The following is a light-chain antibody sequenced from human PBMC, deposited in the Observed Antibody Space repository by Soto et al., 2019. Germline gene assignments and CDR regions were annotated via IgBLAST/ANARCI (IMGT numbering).Light chain of an antibody. J-gene: IGKJ3*01. CDR2: GAS. CDR3: QKYDTAPPIT. CDR1: QGISNH. V-gene: IGKV1-27*01. Sequence: DIQMTQSPSSLSASVGDRVTITCRASQGISNHLAWYQQKPGKVPKLLIYGASTLQSGVPSRFSGSGSGTDFTLTISSLQHEDVATYYCQKYDTAPPITFGPGTKVDIK.